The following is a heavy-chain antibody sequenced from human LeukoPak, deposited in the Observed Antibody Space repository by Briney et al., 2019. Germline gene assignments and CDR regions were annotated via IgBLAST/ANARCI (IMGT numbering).Heavy chain of an antibody. Sequence: PGGSLRLSCAASGFTFSSYSMNWVRQAPGKGLEWVSSISSSSSYIYYADSVKGRFTISRDNAKNSLYLQMNSLRAEDTAVYYCARAQPPPSTMIVVVNPTGGMDVWGQGTTATVSS. CDR3: ARAQPPPSTMIVVVNPTGGMDV. J-gene: IGHJ6*02. D-gene: IGHD3-22*01. V-gene: IGHV3-21*01. CDR2: ISSSSSYI. CDR1: GFTFSSYS.